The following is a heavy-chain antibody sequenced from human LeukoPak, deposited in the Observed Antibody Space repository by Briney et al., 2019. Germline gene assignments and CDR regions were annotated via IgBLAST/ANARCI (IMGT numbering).Heavy chain of an antibody. CDR1: GGNFSSSS. CDR2: VIPTLDIA. Sequence: GASVKVSCKASGGNFSSSSFSWVRQAPGQGLEWMGRVIPTLDIAHYAQKFQGRVTITAGKSTSTAYMELSSLRSEDTAVYFCARVFYHDSSPYFARSIPTADYWGQGTLVTVSS. CDR3: ARVFYHDSSPYFARSIPTADY. J-gene: IGHJ4*02. D-gene: IGHD3-22*01. V-gene: IGHV1-69*04.